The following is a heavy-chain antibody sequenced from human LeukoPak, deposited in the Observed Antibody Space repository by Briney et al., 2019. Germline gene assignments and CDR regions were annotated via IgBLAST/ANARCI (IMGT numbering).Heavy chain of an antibody. D-gene: IGHD1-26*01. CDR3: VKDAGYSLGYFDY. V-gene: IGHV3-23*01. Sequence: PGGSLRLSCAASGLTFSTYAMSWVRQAPGKGLEWVSAISGSGVSTYYADSVKGRFIISRDNSKNTLFLQMNSLRAEDTAVYYCVKDAGYSLGYFDYWGQGVLVTVSS. CDR2: ISGSGVST. J-gene: IGHJ4*02. CDR1: GLTFSTYA.